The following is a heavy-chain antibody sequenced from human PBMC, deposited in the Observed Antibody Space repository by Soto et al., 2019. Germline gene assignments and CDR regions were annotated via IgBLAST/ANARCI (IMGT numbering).Heavy chain of an antibody. CDR3: ARGYRGPNWFDP. V-gene: IGHV4-34*01. D-gene: IGHD1-26*01. Sequence: QVQLQQWGAGLLKPSETLSLTCAVYGGSFSGYYWSWIRQPPGKGLEWIGEINHSGSTNYNPSLKSRVTISVDTSKNPFSLKLSSVTAAATAVYYCARGYRGPNWFDPWGQGTLVTVSS. CDR2: INHSGST. J-gene: IGHJ5*02. CDR1: GGSFSGYY.